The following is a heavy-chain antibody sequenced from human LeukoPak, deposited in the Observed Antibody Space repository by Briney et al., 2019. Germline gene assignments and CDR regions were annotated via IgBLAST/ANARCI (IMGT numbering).Heavy chain of an antibody. J-gene: IGHJ4*02. D-gene: IGHD3-22*01. CDR1: GFTFSSYG. CDR3: ARDNGITRGFYYDSSGYAPRLDY. CDR2: IWYDGSNK. Sequence: PGGSLRLSCAASGFTFSSYGMHWVRQAPGKGLEWVAVIWYDGSNKYYADSVKGRFTISRGNSKNTLYLQMNSLRAEDTAVYYCARDNGITRGFYYDSSGYAPRLDYWGQGTLVTVSS. V-gene: IGHV3-33*01.